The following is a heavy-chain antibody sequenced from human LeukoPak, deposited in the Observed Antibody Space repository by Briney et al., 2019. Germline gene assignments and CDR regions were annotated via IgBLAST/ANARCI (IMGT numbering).Heavy chain of an antibody. Sequence: PGGSLRLSCAASGFTFSSYSMNWVRQAPGQGLELVSSISTSSSYIYYADSVKGRFTISRDNAKNSLYLQMNSLRAEDTALYYCARDRYGVAAEGNWFDPWGQGTLVTVSS. J-gene: IGHJ5*02. D-gene: IGHD6-13*01. CDR3: ARDRYGVAAEGNWFDP. CDR2: ISTSSSYI. CDR1: GFTFSSYS. V-gene: IGHV3-21*01.